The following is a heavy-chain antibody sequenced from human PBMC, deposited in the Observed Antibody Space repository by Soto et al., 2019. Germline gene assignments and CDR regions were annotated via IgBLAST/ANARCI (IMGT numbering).Heavy chain of an antibody. CDR3: ARDKDRQQLGGNYYYTMDV. CDR1: GGTFRTSA. D-gene: IGHD3-3*02. V-gene: IGHV1-69*12. CDR2: IMPVFPTP. J-gene: IGHJ6*01. Sequence: QVQLVQSGAEVTKPGSSVKVSCKTSGGTFRTSAISWVRQAPGQGLEWMGGIMPVFPTPDYAQKFQGRVTITADESTGTASMELSSLRSEATAVYYCARDKDRQQLGGNYYYTMDVWGQGTTVTVSS.